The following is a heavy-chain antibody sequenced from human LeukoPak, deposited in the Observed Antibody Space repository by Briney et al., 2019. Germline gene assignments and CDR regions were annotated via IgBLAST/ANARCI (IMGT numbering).Heavy chain of an antibody. CDR1: GFTFSSYA. CDR3: AKDSYIVVVPASYPDY. J-gene: IGHJ4*02. V-gene: IGHV3-23*01. Sequence: GGSLRLSCAASGFTFSSYAMSWVRQAPGKGLEWVSAISGSGGSTYYADSVKGRFTISRDNSKNTLCLQMNSLRAEDTAVYYCAKDSYIVVVPASYPDYWGQGTLVTVSS. CDR2: ISGSGGST. D-gene: IGHD2-2*01.